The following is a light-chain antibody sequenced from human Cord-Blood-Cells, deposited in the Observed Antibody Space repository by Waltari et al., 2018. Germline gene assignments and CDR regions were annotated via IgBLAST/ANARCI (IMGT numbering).Light chain of an antibody. CDR1: SSDVGGYNY. CDR3: SSYAGSNNFVV. J-gene: IGLJ2*01. CDR2: EVS. V-gene: IGLV2-8*01. Sequence: QSALTQPPSASGSPGQSVTISCTGTSSDVGGYNYVSWYQQHPGKAPKRMIYEVSKRPSGVPERVSGSKSGNTASLTGSGLQAEDEADYYCSSYAGSNNFVVFGGGTKLTVL.